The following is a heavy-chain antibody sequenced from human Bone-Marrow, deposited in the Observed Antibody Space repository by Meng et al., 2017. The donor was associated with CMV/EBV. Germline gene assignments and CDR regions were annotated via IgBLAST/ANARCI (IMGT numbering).Heavy chain of an antibody. V-gene: IGHV3-74*01. D-gene: IGHD2-2*01. Sequence: GGSLRLSCAASGFTFSSYWMHWVRQAPGKGLVWVSRINSDGSSTSYADSVKGRFTISRDNAKNTLYLQRNSLRAEDTAVYYCAKPSSTSFNWFDPWGQGTLVTVSS. CDR2: INSDGSST. CDR1: GFTFSSYW. J-gene: IGHJ5*02. CDR3: AKPSSTSFNWFDP.